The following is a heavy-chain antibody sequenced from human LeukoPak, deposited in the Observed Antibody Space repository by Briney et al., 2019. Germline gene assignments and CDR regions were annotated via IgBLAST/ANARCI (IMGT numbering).Heavy chain of an antibody. CDR2: ISGSGGTT. V-gene: IGHV3-23*01. J-gene: IGHJ4*02. CDR3: ATPPPYSYGGFDY. Sequence: PGGSLRLSCAASGFTFSSYAMSWVRQAPGKGLEWVSAISGSGGTTYYADSVKGRFTISRDNSKNTLYLQMNSLRAEDTAVYYCATPPPYSYGGFDYWGQGTLVTVSS. CDR1: GFTFSSYA. D-gene: IGHD5-18*01.